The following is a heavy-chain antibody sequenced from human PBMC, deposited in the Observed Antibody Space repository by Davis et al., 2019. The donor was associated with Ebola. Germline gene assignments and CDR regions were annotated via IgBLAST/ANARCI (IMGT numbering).Heavy chain of an antibody. V-gene: IGHV1-69*04. Sequence: SVKVSCKASGYTFSSYAISWVRQAPGQGLEWMGRIIPILGIANYAQKFQGRVTITRDTSASTAYMELSSLRSEDTAVYYCARDRYGDYVRLNWFDPWGQGTLVTVSS. CDR1: GYTFSSYA. J-gene: IGHJ5*02. D-gene: IGHD4-17*01. CDR2: IIPILGIA. CDR3: ARDRYGDYVRLNWFDP.